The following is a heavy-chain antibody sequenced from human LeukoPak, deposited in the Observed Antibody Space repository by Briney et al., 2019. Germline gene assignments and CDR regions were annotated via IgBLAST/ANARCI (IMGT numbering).Heavy chain of an antibody. CDR3: ASSHYSSSWYNFDY. CDR1: GCSFTSYW. J-gene: IGHJ4*02. V-gene: IGHV5-51*01. D-gene: IGHD6-13*01. Sequence: LGESLKISCKGSGCSFTSYWIGWVRQMPGKGLEWMGIIYPGDSDTRYSPSFQGQVTISADKSISTAYLQWSSLKASDTAMYYCASSHYSSSWYNFDYWGQGTLVTVSS. CDR2: IYPGDSDT.